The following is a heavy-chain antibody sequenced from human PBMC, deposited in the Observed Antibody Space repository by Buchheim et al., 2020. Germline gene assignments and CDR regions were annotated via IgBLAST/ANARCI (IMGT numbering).Heavy chain of an antibody. J-gene: IGHJ6*02. CDR1: GGSISSSSYY. D-gene: IGHD4-17*01. Sequence: QLQLQESGPGLVKPSETLSLTCTVSGGSISSSSYYWGWIRQPPGKGLGWIGSIYYSGSTYYNPSLKSRVTISVDTSKKQFSLKLSSVTAADTAVYYCAGQEGSTVPPWFYYYYYGMDVWGQGTT. V-gene: IGHV4-39*01. CDR2: IYYSGST. CDR3: AGQEGSTVPPWFYYYYYGMDV.